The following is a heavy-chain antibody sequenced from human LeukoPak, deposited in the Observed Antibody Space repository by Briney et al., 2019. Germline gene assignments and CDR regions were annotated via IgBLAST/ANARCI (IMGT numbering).Heavy chain of an antibody. CDR1: GFTFSSYG. Sequence: PGGSLRLSCAASGFTFSSYGMHWVRQAPGKGLEWVAVIWYDGGNKYYADSVKGRFTISRDNSKNTLYLQMNSLRAEDTAVYYCARDSYSSSWYDYWGQGTLVTVSS. CDR3: ARDSYSSSWYDY. J-gene: IGHJ4*02. D-gene: IGHD6-13*01. V-gene: IGHV3-30*19. CDR2: IWYDGGNK.